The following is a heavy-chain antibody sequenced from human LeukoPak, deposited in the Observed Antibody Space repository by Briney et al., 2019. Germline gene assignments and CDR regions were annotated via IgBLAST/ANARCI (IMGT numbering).Heavy chain of an antibody. V-gene: IGHV3-7*01. CDR3: ATALWFGEQPDAFDI. Sequence: GGSLRLSCAASGFTFSSYWMSWVRQAPGKGLEWVANIKQDGSEKYYVDSVKGRFTISRVNAKNSLYLQMNSLRAEDTAVYYCATALWFGEQPDAFDIWGQGTMVTVSS. CDR2: IKQDGSEK. J-gene: IGHJ3*02. D-gene: IGHD3-10*01. CDR1: GFTFSSYW.